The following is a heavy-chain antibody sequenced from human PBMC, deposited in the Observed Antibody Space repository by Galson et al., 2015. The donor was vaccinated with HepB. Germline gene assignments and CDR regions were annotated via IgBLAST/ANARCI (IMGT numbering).Heavy chain of an antibody. D-gene: IGHD1-26*01. J-gene: IGHJ4*02. V-gene: IGHV5-10-1*01. CDR2: IDPSDSYT. Sequence: QSGAEVKKPGESLRISCKGSGYSLTSYWISWVRQMPGKGLEWMGRIDPSDSYTNYSPSFQGHVTISADKSISTAYLQWSSLKASDTAMYYCARLIVGATKRGFEDDYWGQGTLVTVSS. CDR3: ARLIVGATKRGFEDDY. CDR1: GYSLTSYW.